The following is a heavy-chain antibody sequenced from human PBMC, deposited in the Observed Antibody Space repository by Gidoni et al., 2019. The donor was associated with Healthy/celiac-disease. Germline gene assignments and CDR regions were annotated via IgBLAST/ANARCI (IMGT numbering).Heavy chain of an antibody. Sequence: QVQLQQWGAVLLQPPETLSLTGAVYAGSFRGHYWTWFRQPPGKGLEWIAEITHSGSTNYNPSLKSRLIITVDTSKNHFSLKLSSGTAADAAVYYCARGRQLVHPDYYYYYMDVWGQGTTVTVSS. V-gene: IGHV4-34*01. D-gene: IGHD6-6*01. J-gene: IGHJ6*03. CDR2: ITHSGST. CDR3: ARGRQLVHPDYYYYYMDV. CDR1: AGSFRGHY.